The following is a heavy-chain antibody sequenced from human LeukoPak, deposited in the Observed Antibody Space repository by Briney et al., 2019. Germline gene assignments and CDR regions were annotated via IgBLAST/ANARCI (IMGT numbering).Heavy chain of an antibody. D-gene: IGHD2-8*01. J-gene: IGHJ4*02. Sequence: SETLSLTCTVSGYSISSGYYWGWIRQPPGKGLEWIGSIYHSGSTYYNPSLKSRVTISVDTSKNQFSLKLSSVTATDTAVYYCARSDIVLMVYQEAFDYWGQGTLVTVSS. V-gene: IGHV4-38-2*02. CDR1: GYSISSGYY. CDR2: IYHSGST. CDR3: ARSDIVLMVYQEAFDY.